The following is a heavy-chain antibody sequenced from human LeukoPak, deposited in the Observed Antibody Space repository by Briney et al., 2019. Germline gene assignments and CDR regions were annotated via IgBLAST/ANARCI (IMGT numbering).Heavy chain of an antibody. CDR1: GFTFSSYW. CDR3: ARDPQGPPLPLHYYYAMDV. J-gene: IGHJ6*02. Sequence: GGSLRLSCAASGFTFSSYWMSWVRQAPGKGLEWVANIKQDGSEKYYVDSVKGRFTISRDNAKNSLYLQMNSLRAEDTAIYYCARDPQGPPLPLHYYYAMDVWGQGTTVTVSS. CDR2: IKQDGSEK. V-gene: IGHV3-7*03.